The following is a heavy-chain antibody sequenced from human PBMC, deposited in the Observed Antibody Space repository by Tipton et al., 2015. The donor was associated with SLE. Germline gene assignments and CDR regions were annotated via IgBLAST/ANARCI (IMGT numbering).Heavy chain of an antibody. J-gene: IGHJ4*02. D-gene: IGHD6-13*01. Sequence: TLSLTCTVSGGSISSYYWSWIRQPPGKGLEWIGYIYYSGSTNYNPSLKSRVPISVDTSKNQFSLKLSSVTAADTAVYYCARHMGSSSWLAYWGQGTLVTVSS. V-gene: IGHV4-59*08. CDR2: IYYSGST. CDR1: GGSISSYY. CDR3: ARHMGSSSWLAY.